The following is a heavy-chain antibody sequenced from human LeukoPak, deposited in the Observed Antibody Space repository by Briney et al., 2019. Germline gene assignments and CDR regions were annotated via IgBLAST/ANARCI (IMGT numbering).Heavy chain of an antibody. CDR1: GYTFTSYA. CDR2: INTNTGNP. D-gene: IGHD3-22*01. Sequence: ASVKVSCKASGYTFTSYAMNWVRQAPGQGLEWMGWINTNTGNPTYAQGFTGRFVFSLDTSVSTVYLQISSLKAEDTAVYYCASMPDYYDSSGQPGNWGQGTLVTVSS. V-gene: IGHV7-4-1*02. CDR3: ASMPDYYDSSGQPGN. J-gene: IGHJ4*02.